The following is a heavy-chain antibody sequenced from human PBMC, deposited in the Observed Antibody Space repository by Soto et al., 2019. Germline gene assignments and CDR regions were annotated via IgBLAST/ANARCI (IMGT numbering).Heavy chain of an antibody. CDR1: GFTFSSYG. CDR3: AKPNDEDIVVVVAAFPPGWYFDL. J-gene: IGHJ2*01. V-gene: IGHV3-30*18. CDR2: ISYDGSNK. D-gene: IGHD2-15*01. Sequence: QVQLVESGGGVVQPGRSLRLSCAASGFTFSSYGMHWVRQAPGKGLEWVAVISYDGSNKYYADSVKGRFTISRDNSKNTLYLQMSSLRAEDTAVYYCAKPNDEDIVVVVAAFPPGWYFDLWGRGTLVTVSS.